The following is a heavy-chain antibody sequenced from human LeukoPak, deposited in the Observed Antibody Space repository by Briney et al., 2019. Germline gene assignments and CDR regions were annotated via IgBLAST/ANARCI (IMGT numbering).Heavy chain of an antibody. J-gene: IGHJ3*02. Sequence: GGSLRLSCAASGFTFSSYAMSWVRQAPGKGVEGVSAISGSGGSTYYADSVKGRFTISRDNSKNTLYLQMNSLRAEDTAVYYCAKDFWKVYGSGKGAFDIWGQGTMVTVSS. D-gene: IGHD3-10*01. CDR1: GFTFSSYA. CDR3: AKDFWKVYGSGKGAFDI. V-gene: IGHV3-23*01. CDR2: ISGSGGST.